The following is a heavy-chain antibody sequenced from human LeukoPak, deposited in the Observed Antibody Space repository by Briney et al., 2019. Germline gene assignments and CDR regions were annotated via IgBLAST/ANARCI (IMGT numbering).Heavy chain of an antibody. J-gene: IGHJ4*02. CDR3: ARDYKADF. Sequence: GGSLRLSCATSGFTFSTYAMTWVRQAPGKGLERVSAIDIYATKTNYADSVKGRFTISRDNSKNTLYLQMNSLRGEDTAIYYCARDYKADFWGQGTLVTVSS. D-gene: IGHD3-10*01. CDR2: IDIYATKT. V-gene: IGHV3-23*05. CDR1: GFTFSTYA.